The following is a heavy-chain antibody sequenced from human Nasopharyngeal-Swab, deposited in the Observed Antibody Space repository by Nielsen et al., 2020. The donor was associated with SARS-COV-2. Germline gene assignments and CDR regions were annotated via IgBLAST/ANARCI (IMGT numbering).Heavy chain of an antibody. CDR3: ARTTPSMDV. CDR2: ISYDGSNK. V-gene: IGHV3-30-3*01. Sequence: GGSLRLSCAASGFTFSSYAMHWVRQAPGQGLEWVAVISYDGSNKYYADSVKGLFTISRDNSKNTLYLQMNSLRAEDTAVYYCARTTPSMDVWGQGTTVTVSS. CDR1: GFTFSSYA. J-gene: IGHJ6*02. D-gene: IGHD1-14*01.